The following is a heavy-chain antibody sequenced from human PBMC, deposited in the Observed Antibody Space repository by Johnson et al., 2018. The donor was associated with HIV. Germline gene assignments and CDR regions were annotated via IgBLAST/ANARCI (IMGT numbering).Heavy chain of an antibody. CDR1: GFTFSSYG. CDR2: IGFDGTKS. J-gene: IGHJ3*02. CDR3: ARVRIGRENAFDI. V-gene: IGHV3-30*02. Sequence: QVQLVESGGGVVQPGGSLRLSCAASGFTFSSYGMHWVRQAPGKGLEWVAFIGFDGTKSYYADSLKGRFTISRDNSKNMLDLQMNSLRAGDAAVYYCARVRIGRENAFDIWGQGTMVTVSS. D-gene: IGHD1-26*01.